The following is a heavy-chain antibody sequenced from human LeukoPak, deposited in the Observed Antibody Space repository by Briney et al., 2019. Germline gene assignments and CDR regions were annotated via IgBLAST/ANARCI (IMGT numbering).Heavy chain of an antibody. D-gene: IGHD1-26*01. Sequence: GGSLRLSCAASGFTFVRYPMTWVRQAPGKGLEWVSHITASGTAMFYADSVKGRFTISRDNAKNSLYLQMNSLRDEDTAVYYCASSGSYRFDYWGQGTLVTVSS. J-gene: IGHJ4*02. CDR3: ASSGSYRFDY. V-gene: IGHV3-48*02. CDR2: ITASGTAM. CDR1: GFTFVRYP.